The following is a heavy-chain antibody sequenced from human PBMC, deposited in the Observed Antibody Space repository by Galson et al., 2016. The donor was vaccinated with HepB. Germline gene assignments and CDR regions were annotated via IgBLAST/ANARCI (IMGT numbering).Heavy chain of an antibody. CDR1: GFSFRIYA. CDR2: ISGSGDTT. CDR3: AKDLQLWCTIDN. V-gene: IGHV3-23*01. J-gene: IGHJ4*02. Sequence: SLRLSCAASGFSFRIYAMNWVRQVPGKGLEWVSGISGSGDTTYYADSVKGRFIISRDNSKNTVYLQMNSLRADDTAVYYCAKDLQLWCTIDNWGQGTLVTVSS. D-gene: IGHD5-18*01.